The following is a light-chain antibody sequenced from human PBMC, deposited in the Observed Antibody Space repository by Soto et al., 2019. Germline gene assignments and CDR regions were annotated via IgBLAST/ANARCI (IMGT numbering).Light chain of an antibody. CDR1: QSVSSSY. J-gene: IGKJ2*01. CDR3: QQYGSSPFS. Sequence: EIVLTQSPGTLSLSPGERATLSCRASQSVSSSYLAWYQQKPGQAPRPLIYGASSRATGIPDRFSGSGSGTDFPLPVSRLEPEDFAVYYCQQYGSSPFSFGQGTKLEIK. V-gene: IGKV3-20*01. CDR2: GAS.